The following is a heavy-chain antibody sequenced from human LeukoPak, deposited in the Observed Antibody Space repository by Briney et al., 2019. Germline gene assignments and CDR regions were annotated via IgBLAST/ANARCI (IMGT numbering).Heavy chain of an antibody. Sequence: GGSLRLSCAPSGFSFSTYSMNWVRQAPGKGLEWVSSISGSSTYIYHADSVKGRFTISRDNAKNSLHLQMNSLRAEDTGIYYCARSSSGPFWYFDLWGRGTLVTVSS. CDR3: ARSSSGPFWYFDL. V-gene: IGHV3-21*01. J-gene: IGHJ2*01. CDR1: GFSFSTYS. CDR2: ISGSSTYI. D-gene: IGHD3-22*01.